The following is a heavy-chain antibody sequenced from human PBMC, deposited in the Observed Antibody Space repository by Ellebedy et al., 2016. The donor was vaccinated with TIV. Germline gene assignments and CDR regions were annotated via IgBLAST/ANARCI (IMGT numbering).Heavy chain of an antibody. J-gene: IGHJ5*02. CDR2: IYKNGGT. D-gene: IGHD3-10*01. CDR3: ARDPGGGSDYGDNWFNP. CDR1: GFTVSDYF. Sequence: GESLKISCAASGFTVSDYFMTWVRQAPGKGLEWVSVIYKNGGTNYTDSVNGRFTITRDDSKNTLYLQMNSLRAEDTAVYYCARDPGGGSDYGDNWFNPWGQGTLVTVSS. V-gene: IGHV3-66*01.